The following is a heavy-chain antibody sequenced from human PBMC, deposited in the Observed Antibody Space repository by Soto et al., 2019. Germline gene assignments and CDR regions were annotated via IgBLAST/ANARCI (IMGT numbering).Heavy chain of an antibody. CDR1: GYTFDAFD. V-gene: IGHV1-8*01. D-gene: IGHD3-10*01. CDR2: MNPYTGET. CDR3: VTQAGGASPPGDDY. Sequence: QVQLVQSGAEVRKPGASVRVSCKASGYTFDAFDIHWVRQATGQGLELMGWMNPYTGETAYTQTFRGRVSMTRDTSVSTAYMELTSLTSEDSAIYFCVTQAGGASPPGDDYWGQGTLVTVSS. J-gene: IGHJ4*02.